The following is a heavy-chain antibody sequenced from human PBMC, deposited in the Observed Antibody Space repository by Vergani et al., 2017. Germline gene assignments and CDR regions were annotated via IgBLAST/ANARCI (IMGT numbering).Heavy chain of an antibody. CDR1: GFTFSSYW. J-gene: IGHJ3*02. V-gene: IGHV3-74*02. D-gene: IGHD3-3*01. Sequence: EVQLLESGGGLVQPGGSLRLSCAASGFTFSSYWMHWVRHAPGKGLVWVSRINSDGSSTSYADSVKGRFTISRDNAKNTLYLQMNSLRAEDTAVYYCARILQYYDFWSGYYAHDAFDIWGQGTMVTVSS. CDR2: INSDGSST. CDR3: ARILQYYDFWSGYYAHDAFDI.